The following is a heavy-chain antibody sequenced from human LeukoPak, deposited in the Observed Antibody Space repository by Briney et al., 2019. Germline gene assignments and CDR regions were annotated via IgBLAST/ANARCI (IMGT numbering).Heavy chain of an antibody. CDR2: INSHTGGS. V-gene: IGHV1-2*06. CDR1: GYNFTDYY. Sequence: ASVKVSCKASGYNFTDYYIHWVRQAPGQGPEWMGRINSHTGGSNFAQKFQGRVTMTRDTSISTVYMELTRLSSDDTAVYYCAKDKTAVVPGAIDYWGQGTLVTVSS. D-gene: IGHD2-2*01. J-gene: IGHJ4*02. CDR3: AKDKTAVVPGAIDY.